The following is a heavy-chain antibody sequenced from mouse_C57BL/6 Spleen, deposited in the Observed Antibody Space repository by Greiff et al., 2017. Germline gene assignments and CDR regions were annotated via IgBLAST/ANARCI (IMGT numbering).Heavy chain of an antibody. D-gene: IGHD1-1*01. CDR3: ARIWFTTVVEGYFDV. CDR2: INPNYGTT. Sequence: VQLQQSGPELVKPGASVKISCKASGYSFTDSNMNWVKPSNGKSLEWIGVINPNYGTTSYNQKFKGKATLTVDQSSSTAYMQLNSLTSEDSAVYYCARIWFTTVVEGYFDVWGTGTTVTVSS. J-gene: IGHJ1*03. V-gene: IGHV1-39*01. CDR1: GYSFTDSN.